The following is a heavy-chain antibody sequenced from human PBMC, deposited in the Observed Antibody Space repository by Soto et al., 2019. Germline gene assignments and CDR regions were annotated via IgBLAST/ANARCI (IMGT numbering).Heavy chain of an antibody. CDR3: ASALPITMVRGVIGPWFDP. CDR1: CGSISSGGYY. V-gene: IGHV4-31*03. CDR2: IYYSGST. J-gene: IGHJ5*02. Sequence: SETVSLTCTFSCGSISSGGYYWSWIRQHPGKGLEWIGYIYYSGSTYYNPSLKSRVTISVDTSRNQFSLKLSSVTAADTAVYYCASALPITMVRGVIGPWFDPWGQGTLVTVSS. D-gene: IGHD3-10*01.